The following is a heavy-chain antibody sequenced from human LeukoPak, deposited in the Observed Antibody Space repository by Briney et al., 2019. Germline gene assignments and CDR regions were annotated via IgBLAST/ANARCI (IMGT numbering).Heavy chain of an antibody. V-gene: IGHV4-59*01. CDR1: GGSISSYY. CDR3: ARDGARGYSYGKGGGFDY. CDR2: IYYSGST. J-gene: IGHJ4*02. D-gene: IGHD5-18*01. Sequence: SETLSLTCTVSGGSISSYYWSWIRQPPGKGLEWIGYIYYSGSTNYNPSLKSRVTISVDTSKNQFSLKLSPVTAADTAVYYCARDGARGYSYGKGGGFDYWGQGTLVTVSS.